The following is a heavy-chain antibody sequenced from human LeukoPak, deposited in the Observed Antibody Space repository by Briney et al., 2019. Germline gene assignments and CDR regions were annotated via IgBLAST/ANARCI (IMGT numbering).Heavy chain of an antibody. D-gene: IGHD3-9*01. CDR1: GFTFSSYE. CDR3: ARAFTISPDY. Sequence: PGGSLRLSCAASGFTFSSYEMNWGRRAPGKGLEGVSYISSSGSMIYYADSVKGRFPISRDNAKNSLFLQMNSLRAEDTAIYYCARAFTISPDYWGQGTLVTVSS. V-gene: IGHV3-48*03. J-gene: IGHJ4*02. CDR2: ISSSGSMI.